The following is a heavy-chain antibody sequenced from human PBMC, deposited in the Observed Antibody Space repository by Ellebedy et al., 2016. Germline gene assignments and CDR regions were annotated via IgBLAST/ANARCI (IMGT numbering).Heavy chain of an antibody. J-gene: IGHJ4*02. D-gene: IGHD6-13*01. Sequence: GESLKISXAASGFTFSTYYMNWVRQAPGKGLEWVSSISISSSYIYYADSVKGRFTISRDNAKNTLYLQMNSLRGEDTAVYYCVRGTVAAPGTDYWGQGTLVTVSS. CDR1: GFTFSTYY. CDR2: ISISSSYI. V-gene: IGHV3-21*01. CDR3: VRGTVAAPGTDY.